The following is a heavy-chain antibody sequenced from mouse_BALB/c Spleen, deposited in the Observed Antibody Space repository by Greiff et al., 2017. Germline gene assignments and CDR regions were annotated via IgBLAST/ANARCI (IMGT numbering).Heavy chain of an antibody. J-gene: IGHJ2*01. D-gene: IGHD2-3*01. V-gene: IGHV3-5*02. CDR1: GISITTGNYR. Sequence: EVKLMESGPGLVKPSQTVSLTCTVTGISITTGNYRWSWIRQFPGNKLEWIGYIYYSGTITYNPSLTSRTTITRDTSKNQFFLEMNSLTAEDTATYYCARERGDLYDGYSYYFDYWGQGTTLTVSS. CDR2: IYYSGTI. CDR3: ARERGDLYDGYSYYFDY.